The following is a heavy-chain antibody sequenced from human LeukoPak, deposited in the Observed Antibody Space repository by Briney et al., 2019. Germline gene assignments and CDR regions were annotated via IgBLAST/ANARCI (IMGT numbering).Heavy chain of an antibody. V-gene: IGHV4-38-2*02. CDR3: AREHCSGGSCYSIYYYYYMDV. D-gene: IGHD2-15*01. Sequence: PSETLSLTCTVSGYSISSGYYWGWIRQPPGKGLEWIANIYHSGNTYYNPSLKSRVTISVDTSRNQFSLKLSSVTAADTAVYYCAREHCSGGSCYSIYYYYYMDVWGKGTTVTVSS. CDR1: GYSISSGYY. J-gene: IGHJ6*03. CDR2: IYHSGNT.